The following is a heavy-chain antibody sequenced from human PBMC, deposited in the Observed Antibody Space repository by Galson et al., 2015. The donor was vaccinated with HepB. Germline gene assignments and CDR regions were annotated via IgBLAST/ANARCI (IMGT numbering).Heavy chain of an antibody. CDR3: TTATVVVPAATGYFDL. J-gene: IGHJ2*01. CDR1: GFTFSNAW. D-gene: IGHD2-2*01. CDR2: IKSKTDGGTT. V-gene: IGHV3-15*01. Sequence: SLRLSCAASGFTFSNAWMSRVRQAPGKGLEWVGRIKSKTDGGTTDYAAPVKGRFTISRDDSKNTLYLQMNSLKTEDTAVYYCTTATVVVPAATGYFDLWGRGTLVTVSS.